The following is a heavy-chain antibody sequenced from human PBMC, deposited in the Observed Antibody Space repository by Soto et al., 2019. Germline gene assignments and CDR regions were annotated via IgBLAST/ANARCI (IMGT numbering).Heavy chain of an antibody. Sequence: SETLSLTCAVYGGSFSGYYRSWIRQPPGKGLEWIGEINHSGSTNYNPSLKSRVTISVDTSKNQFSLKLSSVTAADTAVYYCARGETTGAFDYWGQGTLVTVSS. CDR3: ARGETTGAFDY. V-gene: IGHV4-34*01. CDR2: INHSGST. J-gene: IGHJ4*02. CDR1: GGSFSGYY. D-gene: IGHD7-27*01.